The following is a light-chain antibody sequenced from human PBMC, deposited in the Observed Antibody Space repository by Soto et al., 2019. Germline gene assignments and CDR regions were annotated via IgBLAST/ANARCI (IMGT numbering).Light chain of an antibody. CDR2: RND. V-gene: IGLV1-47*01. Sequence: QPVLTQPPSASGTPGQRVTISCSGSTPNIGTNYVYWYQQLPGTAPKLLIYRNDQRPSGVPDRFSGSKSGTSASLAISGLRSDDEADYFCAAWDDSLSGFHVFGTGTKVTVL. CDR3: AAWDDSLSGFHV. CDR1: TPNIGTNY. J-gene: IGLJ1*01.